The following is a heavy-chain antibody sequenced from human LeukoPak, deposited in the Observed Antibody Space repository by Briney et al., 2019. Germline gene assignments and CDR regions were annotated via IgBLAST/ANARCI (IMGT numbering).Heavy chain of an antibody. CDR2: LSSDGSNK. D-gene: IGHD3-9*01. V-gene: IGHV3-30*14. J-gene: IGHJ5*02. CDR3: ARDRSSYYDILTGYSPGWFDP. CDR1: GFTFSNYA. Sequence: SGGSLRLSCAASGFTFSNYAMHWVRQAPGKGLEWVAVLSSDGSNKYYTDSVKGRFTISRDNSKNTLYPQMNSLRAEDTAVYYCARDRSSYYDILTGYSPGWFDPWGQGTLVTVSS.